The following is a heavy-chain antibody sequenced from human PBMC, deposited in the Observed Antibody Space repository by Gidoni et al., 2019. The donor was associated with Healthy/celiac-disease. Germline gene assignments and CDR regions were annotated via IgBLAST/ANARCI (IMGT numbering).Heavy chain of an antibody. V-gene: IGHV1-2*06. Sequence: QVQLVQSGAEVTKPGASVKVSCQAPGYTFTGDYMHWVRQAPGQGLEWMGRINHNSGGTNYAQKYQGRVTRTRDTSISTAYRELSRLRSDDTAVYYCAREGHIRRRSNWFDPWGQGTLVTVSS. J-gene: IGHJ5*02. CDR2: INHNSGGT. CDR3: AREGHIRRRSNWFDP. D-gene: IGHD1-1*01. CDR1: GYTFTGDY.